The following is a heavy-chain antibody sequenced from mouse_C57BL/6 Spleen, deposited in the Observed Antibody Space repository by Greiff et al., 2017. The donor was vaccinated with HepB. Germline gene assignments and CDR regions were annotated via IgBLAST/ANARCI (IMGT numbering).Heavy chain of an antibody. J-gene: IGHJ4*01. CDR1: GYSITSGYY. V-gene: IGHV3-6*01. CDR2: ISYDGSN. Sequence: EESGPGLVKPSQSLSLSCSVTGYSITSGYYWNWIRQFPGNILEWMGYISYDGSNNYNPSLKNRNSITRDTSKNQFFLKLNSVTTEDTATYYCARDAYYAMDYWGQGTSVTVSS. CDR3: ARDAYYAMDY.